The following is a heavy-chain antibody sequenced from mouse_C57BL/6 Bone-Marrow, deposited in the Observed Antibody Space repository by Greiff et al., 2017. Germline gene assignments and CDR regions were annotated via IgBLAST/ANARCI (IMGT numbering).Heavy chain of an antibody. CDR3: ACTVVATYYAMDY. J-gene: IGHJ4*01. D-gene: IGHD1-1*01. CDR1: GFTFSDYY. CDR2: ISNGGGST. Sequence: EVQLVESGGGLVQPGGSLKLSCAASGFTFSDYYMYWVRQTPEKRLEWVAYISNGGGSTYYPDTVKGRFTISRDNAKNTLYLQMSRLKSEDTAMYYCACTVVATYYAMDYWGQGTSVTVSS. V-gene: IGHV5-12*01.